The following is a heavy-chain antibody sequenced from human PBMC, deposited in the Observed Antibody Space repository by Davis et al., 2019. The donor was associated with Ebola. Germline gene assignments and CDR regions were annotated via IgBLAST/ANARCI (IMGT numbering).Heavy chain of an antibody. V-gene: IGHV1-2*06. CDR1: GYTFTAHY. Sequence: ASVKVSCKASGYTFTAHYIHWVRQAPGQGLEWMGRINPNFGGKIYAQKFQDRVTMTIDTSINTAYMELDRLRSDDTAVFYCARGHTYGRWDDWFDPWGQGTLVTVSS. J-gene: IGHJ5*02. D-gene: IGHD5-18*01. CDR2: INPNFGGK. CDR3: ARGHTYGRWDDWFDP.